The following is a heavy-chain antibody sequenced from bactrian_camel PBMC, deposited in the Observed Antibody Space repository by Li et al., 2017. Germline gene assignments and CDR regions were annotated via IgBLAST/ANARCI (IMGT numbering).Heavy chain of an antibody. D-gene: IGHD3*01. V-gene: IGHV3S6*01. J-gene: IGHJ4*01. CDR3: AARKGPAWSCGIQAQGAPVMEYDY. Sequence: HVQLVESGGGSVQAGGSLRLSCSVSGYTYASYCMGWFRQVPGKEREGVASMNSDNDPYYVDSVKGRFTVSQDVTENTLYLEMHSLQPEDTAMYYCAARKGPAWSCGIQAQGAPVMEYDYWGQGTQVTVS. CDR2: MNSDNDP. CDR1: GYTYASYC.